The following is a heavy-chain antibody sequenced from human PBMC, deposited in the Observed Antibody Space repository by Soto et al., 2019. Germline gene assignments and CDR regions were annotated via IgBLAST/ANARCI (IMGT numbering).Heavy chain of an antibody. CDR1: GGTFSSYA. D-gene: IGHD6-19*01. V-gene: IGHV1-69*12. Sequence: QVQLVQSGAEVKKPGSSVKVSCKASGGTFSSYAISWVRQAPGQGLEWMGGIIPIFGTANYAQKFQGRVTITADESTSTAYMGLSSLRSEDTAVDYCARIPGYSSGWDWEENYWGQGTLVTASS. J-gene: IGHJ4*02. CDR2: IIPIFGTA. CDR3: ARIPGYSSGWDWEENY.